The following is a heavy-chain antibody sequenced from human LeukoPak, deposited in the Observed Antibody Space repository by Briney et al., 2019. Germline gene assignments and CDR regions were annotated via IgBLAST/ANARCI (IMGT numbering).Heavy chain of an antibody. J-gene: IGHJ3*02. CDR1: DGSFNDYY. CDR3: AASRLSDAFDI. V-gene: IGHV4-34*01. CDR2: IKHSGST. Sequence: SETLSLTCAVYDGSFNDYYWSWIRQPPGKGLEWIGEIKHSGSTKYNPSLKSRVTISVDKSKNQFSLKLKSVTAADTAVYYCAASRLSDAFDIWGQGTMVTVSS.